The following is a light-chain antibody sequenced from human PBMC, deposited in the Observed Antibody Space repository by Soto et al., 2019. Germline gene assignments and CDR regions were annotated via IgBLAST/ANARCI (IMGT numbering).Light chain of an antibody. CDR2: RAS. J-gene: IGKJ1*01. V-gene: IGKV3-15*01. CDR1: QSVSYN. Sequence: EIVVTQSPATLSVSPGEGATLSCRASQSVSYNVAWYPQRPGQAPRLLIYRASTRAPGIPARFSGTGSGKEFNLDITRLEFEDVAIDYSQQYNNRPPWTFGPGTKVEIK. CDR3: QQYNNRPPWT.